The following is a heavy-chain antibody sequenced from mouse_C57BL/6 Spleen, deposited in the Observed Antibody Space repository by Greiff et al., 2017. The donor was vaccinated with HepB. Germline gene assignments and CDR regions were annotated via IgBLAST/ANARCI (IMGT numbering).Heavy chain of an antibody. D-gene: IGHD1-1*01. J-gene: IGHJ2*01. CDR2: INPGSGGT. CDR3: ARSDYYGSSSDFDY. V-gene: IGHV1-54*01. CDR1: GYAFTNYL. Sequence: QVHVKQSGAELVRPGTSVKVSCKASGYAFTNYLIEWVKQRPGQGLEWIGVINPGSGGTNYNEKFKGKATLTADKSSSTAYMQLSSLTSEDSAVYFCARSDYYGSSSDFDYWGQGTTLTVSS.